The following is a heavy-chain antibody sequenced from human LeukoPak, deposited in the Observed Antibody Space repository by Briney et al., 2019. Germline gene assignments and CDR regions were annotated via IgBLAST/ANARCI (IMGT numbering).Heavy chain of an antibody. CDR2: IWYDGSEK. D-gene: IGHD3-3*01. Sequence: GGSLRLSCAASGFTFSSYGMHWVRQAPGKGLEWVAVIWYDGSEKYYADSVKGRFTISRDNSKNTLYLQMNSLRAEDTAVYYCAREGVAWNVYYFDYWGQGTLVTVSS. V-gene: IGHV3-33*01. CDR3: AREGVAWNVYYFDY. J-gene: IGHJ4*02. CDR1: GFTFSSYG.